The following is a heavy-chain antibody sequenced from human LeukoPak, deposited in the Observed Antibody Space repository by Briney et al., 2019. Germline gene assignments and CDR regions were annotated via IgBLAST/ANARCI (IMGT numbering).Heavy chain of an antibody. CDR1: GFTFSSYA. CDR2: ISGSGGST. J-gene: IGHJ5*02. Sequence: SGGSLRLSCAASGFTFSSYAMSWVRQAPGKGLEWVSAISGSGGSTYYADSVKGRFTISRDNSQNTLYLQMNSLRAEDTAVYYCAKDKIPSKHILTGYYSSWFDPWGQGTLVTVSS. V-gene: IGHV3-23*01. D-gene: IGHD3-9*01. CDR3: AKDKIPSKHILTGYYSSWFDP.